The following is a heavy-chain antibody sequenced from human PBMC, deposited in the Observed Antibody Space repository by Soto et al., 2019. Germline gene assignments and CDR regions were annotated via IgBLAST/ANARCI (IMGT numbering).Heavy chain of an antibody. V-gene: IGHV4-30-2*01. CDR3: ARGEYYYDSKGFSDAFDI. J-gene: IGHJ3*02. Sequence: PSETLSLTCAVSGGSISSGGYSWSWIRQPPGKGLEWIGYIYHSGSTYYNPSLKSRVTISVDRSKNQFSLKLSSVTAADTAVYYCARGEYYYDSKGFSDAFDIWGQGTMVTVSS. CDR2: IYHSGST. D-gene: IGHD3-22*01. CDR1: GGSISSGGYS.